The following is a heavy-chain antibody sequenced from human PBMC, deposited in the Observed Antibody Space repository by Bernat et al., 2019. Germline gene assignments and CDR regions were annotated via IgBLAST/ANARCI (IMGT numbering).Heavy chain of an antibody. V-gene: IGHV1-24*01. J-gene: IGHJ4*02. CDR2: FDPEDGET. D-gene: IGHD3-22*01. CDR1: GYTLTELS. CDR3: ATRLGLSYYDSSGYPISGFDY. Sequence: QVQLVQSGAEVKKPGASVKVSCKVSGYTLTELSMHWVRQAPGKGLEWMGGFDPEDGETIYAQKFQGRGTMTEDTSTDPAYMELSSLRSEDTAVYYCATRLGLSYYDSSGYPISGFDYWGQGTLVTVSS.